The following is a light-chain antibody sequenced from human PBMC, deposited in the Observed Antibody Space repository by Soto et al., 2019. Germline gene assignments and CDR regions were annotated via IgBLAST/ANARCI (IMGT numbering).Light chain of an antibody. CDR1: QSVRTF. Sequence: EIVLTQSPATLSLSPEESATLSCKASQSVRTFLAWYQQKPGQTPRLLIYDASKRATGIPARFSGSGSGTDFTLTISSLEPEDFAVYYCQQRSNWPPALSFGGGTKVEI. CDR3: QQRSNWPPALS. J-gene: IGKJ4*01. CDR2: DAS. V-gene: IGKV3-11*01.